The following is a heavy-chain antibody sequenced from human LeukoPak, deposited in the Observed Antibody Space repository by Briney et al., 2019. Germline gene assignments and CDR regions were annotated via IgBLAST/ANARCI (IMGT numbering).Heavy chain of an antibody. CDR3: ARDDRWGGDTFDI. Sequence: SETLSLTCTVSGGSTSSGSYYWTWIRQPAGKGLEWIGRIYTSGSTNYNPSLKSRVTISVDTSKNQFSLKLSSVTAADTAVYFCARDDRWGGDTFDIWGQGTMVTVSS. D-gene: IGHD3-16*01. CDR2: IYTSGST. V-gene: IGHV4-61*02. J-gene: IGHJ3*02. CDR1: GGSTSSGSYY.